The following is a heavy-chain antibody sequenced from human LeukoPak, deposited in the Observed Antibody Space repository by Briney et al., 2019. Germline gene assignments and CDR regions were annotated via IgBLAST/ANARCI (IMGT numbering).Heavy chain of an antibody. Sequence: SETLSLTCTVSGTSIRSFCWSWIRQPPGKGLEWIGFIYYTGSTNYNPSLNSRVTISLDTSQNQFSLQLSSVTAADTAVYYCATGLLRFGDYMDVWGKGTTVTISS. CDR2: IYYTGST. D-gene: IGHD3-10*01. V-gene: IGHV4-59*01. CDR1: GTSIRSFC. CDR3: ATGLLRFGDYMDV. J-gene: IGHJ6*03.